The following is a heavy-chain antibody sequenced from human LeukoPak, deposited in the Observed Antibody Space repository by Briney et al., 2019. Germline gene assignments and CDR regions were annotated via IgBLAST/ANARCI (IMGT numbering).Heavy chain of an antibody. CDR3: ARRGYDILTGFNYFDY. CDR1: GGSISSYY. V-gene: IGHV4-59*08. Sequence: PSETLSLTCTISGGSISSYYWSWIRQPPGKGLEWIGYIYYSGSTNYNPSLKSRVTISVDTSKNQFSLKLNSVTAADTAVYYCARRGYDILTGFNYFDYWGQGTLVTVSS. J-gene: IGHJ4*02. CDR2: IYYSGST. D-gene: IGHD3-9*01.